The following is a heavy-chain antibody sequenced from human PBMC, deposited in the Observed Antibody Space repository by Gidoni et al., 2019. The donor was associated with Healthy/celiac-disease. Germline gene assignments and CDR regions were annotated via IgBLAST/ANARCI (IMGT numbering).Heavy chain of an antibody. V-gene: IGHV5-51*01. J-gene: IGHJ5*02. CDR1: GYSFTSYW. CDR3: ARGATQYNWFDP. Sequence: EVQLVQSGAEVKKHGESRKIACKGSGYSFTSYWIGWVRQMPGKGLEWMGIIYPGDSDTRYRPSFQGPVTLSADKSIITAYLQWSSLKASDTAMYYCARGATQYNWFDPWGQGTLVTVSS. CDR2: IYPGDSDT.